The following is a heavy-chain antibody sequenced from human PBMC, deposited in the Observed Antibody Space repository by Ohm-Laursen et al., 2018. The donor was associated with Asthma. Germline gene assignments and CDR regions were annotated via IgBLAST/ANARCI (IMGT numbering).Heavy chain of an antibody. CDR2: IIPIFGTA. Sequence: GASVKVSCKASGGTFSSYAISWVRQAPGQGLEWMGGIIPIFGTANYAQKFQGRVTITADESTSTAYMELSSLRSEDTAVYYCARGGGGTDVIYYGMDVWGQGTTVTVSS. V-gene: IGHV1-69*13. J-gene: IGHJ6*02. CDR1: GGTFSSYA. D-gene: IGHD2-15*01. CDR3: ARGGGGTDVIYYGMDV.